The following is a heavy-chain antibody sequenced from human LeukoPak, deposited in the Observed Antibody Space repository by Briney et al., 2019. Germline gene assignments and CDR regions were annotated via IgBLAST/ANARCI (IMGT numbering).Heavy chain of an antibody. CDR2: IFYSGST. J-gene: IGHJ6*03. V-gene: IGHV4-39*07. CDR3: AVTTSIAARFHYYYYYYMDV. D-gene: IGHD6-6*01. CDR1: GGSISTSNYY. Sequence: PSETLSLTCTVSGGSISTSNYYWGWIRQPPGKGLEWIGNIFYSGSTYYSPSLRSRVTISLDTSRNQFSLKLNSVTAADTAVYYCAVTTSIAARFHYYYYYYMDVWGKGTTVTVSS.